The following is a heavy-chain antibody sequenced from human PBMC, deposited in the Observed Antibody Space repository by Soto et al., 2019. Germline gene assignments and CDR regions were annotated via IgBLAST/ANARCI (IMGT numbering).Heavy chain of an antibody. CDR2: ISAYNGNT. D-gene: IGHD6-19*01. V-gene: IGHV1-18*01. Sequence: ASVKVSCKASGYTFTSYGISWVRQAPGQGLEWMGWISAYNGNTNYAQKLQGRVTMTTDTSTSTAYMELRSLRSDDTAVYYCARDILIYSSGAVAPDFDYWDQGTLVTVSS. CDR3: ARDILIYSSGAVAPDFDY. CDR1: GYTFTSYG. J-gene: IGHJ4*02.